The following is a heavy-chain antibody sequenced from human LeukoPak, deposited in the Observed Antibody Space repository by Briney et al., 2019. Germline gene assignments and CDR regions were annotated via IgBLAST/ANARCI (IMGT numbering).Heavy chain of an antibody. D-gene: IGHD3-22*01. V-gene: IGHV4-34*01. CDR3: ARAGEYYYDSSGTNWFDP. Sequence: TSETLSLTCAVYGGSFSGYYWSWIRQPPGKGLEWIGEINHSGSTNYNPSLKSRVTISVDTSKNQFSLKLSSVTAADTAVYYCARAGEYYYDSSGTNWFDPWGQGTLVTVSS. CDR1: GGSFSGYY. CDR2: INHSGST. J-gene: IGHJ5*02.